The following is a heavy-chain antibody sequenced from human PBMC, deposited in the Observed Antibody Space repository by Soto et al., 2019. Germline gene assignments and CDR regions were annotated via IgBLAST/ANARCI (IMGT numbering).Heavy chain of an antibody. D-gene: IGHD5-12*01. CDR2: IDGSGGTT. Sequence: GGSLRLSCAASGFTFSSYTMNWVRQAPGKGLEWVSGIDGSGGTTFYADSVKGRFTISRDNSKNTLYMQMNSLRADDTAVYHCAKPVEQQWVRLPFDRWGQGTLVTVSS. CDR3: AKPVEQQWVRLPFDR. CDR1: GFTFSSYT. V-gene: IGHV3-23*01. J-gene: IGHJ5*02.